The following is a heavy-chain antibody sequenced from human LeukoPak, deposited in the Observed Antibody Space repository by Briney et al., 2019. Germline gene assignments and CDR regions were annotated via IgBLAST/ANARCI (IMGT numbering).Heavy chain of an antibody. CDR1: GGSITSYY. CDR2: IYYSGST. V-gene: IGHV4-59*01. CDR3: ARVVSSSWEYYYYMDV. Sequence: SETLSLTCTVSGGSITSYYWSWIRQPPGKGLEWIGSIYYSGSTNYNPSLKSRVTISVDTSKNQFSLKLTSVTAADTAVYYCARVVSSSWEYYYYMDVWGKGTTVTISS. J-gene: IGHJ6*03. D-gene: IGHD6-13*01.